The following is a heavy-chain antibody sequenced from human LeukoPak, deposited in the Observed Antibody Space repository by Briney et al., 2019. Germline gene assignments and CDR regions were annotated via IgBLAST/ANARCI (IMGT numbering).Heavy chain of an antibody. Sequence: GGSLRLSCASSGFTFHNYAMTWVRQAPGKGLEWVSSITASGGSTYCADSVKGRFTISRDNSKNTLYLQMSSLRAEDTAVYYCARDYPTSGIVTIFDYWGQGTLVTVSS. CDR3: ARDYPTSGIVTIFDY. CDR2: ITASGGST. D-gene: IGHD1-1*01. V-gene: IGHV3-23*01. J-gene: IGHJ4*02. CDR1: GFTFHNYA.